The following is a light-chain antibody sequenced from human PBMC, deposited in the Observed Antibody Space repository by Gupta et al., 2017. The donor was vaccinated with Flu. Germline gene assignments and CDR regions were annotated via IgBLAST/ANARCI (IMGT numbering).Light chain of an antibody. Sequence: ATPGEPASISCRSSQSLLHSNGYNYGKWYLQKPGQPPQILSYLGSNRASGVPETTSGSGSGTDFTLKISSVEAEDVGMYYCMQALQTPYTCGQGTKLEIK. J-gene: IGKJ2*01. V-gene: IGKV2-28*01. CDR3: MQALQTPYT. CDR1: QSLLHSNGYNY. CDR2: LGS.